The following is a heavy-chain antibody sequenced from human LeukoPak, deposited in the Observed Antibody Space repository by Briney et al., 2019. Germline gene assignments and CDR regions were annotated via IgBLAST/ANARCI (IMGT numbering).Heavy chain of an antibody. Sequence: PSETLSLTCAVYGGSFSGYYWSWIRQPPGKGLEWIGEINHSGSTNYNPSLKSRVTISVDTSKNQFSLKLSSVTAADTAVYYCARVPYDYVWGRHYYFDYWGQGTLVTVSS. V-gene: IGHV4-34*01. CDR2: INHSGST. J-gene: IGHJ4*02. CDR3: ARVPYDYVWGRHYYFDY. CDR1: GGSFSGYY. D-gene: IGHD3-16*01.